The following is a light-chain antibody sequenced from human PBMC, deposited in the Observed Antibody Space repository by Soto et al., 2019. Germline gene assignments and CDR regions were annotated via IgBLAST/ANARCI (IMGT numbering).Light chain of an antibody. CDR1: SSNIGNNY. V-gene: IGLV1-51*01. J-gene: IGLJ1*01. CDR2: DNN. CDR3: GAWDSCLSAYV. Sequence: QSMLTQPHSVSAAPGQKVTISCSGSSSNIGNNYVSWYQQLPGTAPKLLIYDNNKRPSGIPDRFSGSKSGTSATLGITGLQTGDEAEYYCGAWDSCLSAYVFGTGTKVTVL.